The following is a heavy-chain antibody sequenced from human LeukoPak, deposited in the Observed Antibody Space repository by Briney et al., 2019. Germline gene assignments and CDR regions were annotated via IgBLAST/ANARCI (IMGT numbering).Heavy chain of an antibody. V-gene: IGHV3-23*01. J-gene: IGHJ4*02. CDR3: ANLGGYCSSTSCSTPFDY. D-gene: IGHD2-2*01. Sequence: PGGSLRLSCAASGFTFSTYAMSWVRQAPGKGLEWVSAISGSGGSTYYADSVKGRFTISRDNSKNTLYLQMNSLRAEDTAVYYCANLGGYCSSTSCSTPFDYWGQGTLVTVSS. CDR1: GFTFSTYA. CDR2: ISGSGGST.